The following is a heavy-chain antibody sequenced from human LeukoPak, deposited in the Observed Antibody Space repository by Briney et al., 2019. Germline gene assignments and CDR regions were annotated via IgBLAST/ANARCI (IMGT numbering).Heavy chain of an antibody. J-gene: IGHJ4*02. CDR1: GFTFSDYY. V-gene: IGHV3-11*01. Sequence: PGGSLRLSCAASGFTFSDYYMSWIRQAPGKGLEWVSYISSSGSTIYYADSVEGRFTISRDNAKNSLYLQMNSLRAEDTAVYYCATKGILTGYYSFDYWGQGTLVTVSS. CDR3: ATKGILTGYYSFDY. CDR2: ISSSGSTI. D-gene: IGHD3-9*01.